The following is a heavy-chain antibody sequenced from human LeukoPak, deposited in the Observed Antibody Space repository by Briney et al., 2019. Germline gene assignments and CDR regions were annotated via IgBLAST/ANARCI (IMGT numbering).Heavy chain of an antibody. CDR1: GGSISSGSSY. Sequence: SQTLSLTCTVSGGSISSGSSYWSWIRQPAGKGLEWIGRIYTSGSTNYNPSLQSRVTISVDTSKNQFSLKLSSVTAADTAVYYCARDRAGTTLIRHHNYYYMHVWGKGTTVTVSS. J-gene: IGHJ6*03. D-gene: IGHD1-1*01. CDR2: IYTSGST. V-gene: IGHV4-61*02. CDR3: ARDRAGTTLIRHHNYYYMHV.